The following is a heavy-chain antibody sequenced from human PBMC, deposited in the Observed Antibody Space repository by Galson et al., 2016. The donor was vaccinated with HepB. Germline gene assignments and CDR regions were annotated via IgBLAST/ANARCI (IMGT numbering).Heavy chain of an antibody. CDR3: TTGVTKWGPAY. Sequence: SLRLSCAASGFSFSDAWMTWVRQTPGKGLEWVGRIKSKSDGGTSDYAAPVEGRFIISRDDSRDTLYLQLNSLRSEDTATYYCTTGVTKWGPAYRGQGAQVTVSP. CDR1: GFSFSDAW. J-gene: IGHJ4*02. CDR2: IKSKSDGGTS. V-gene: IGHV3-15*01. D-gene: IGHD1-26*01.